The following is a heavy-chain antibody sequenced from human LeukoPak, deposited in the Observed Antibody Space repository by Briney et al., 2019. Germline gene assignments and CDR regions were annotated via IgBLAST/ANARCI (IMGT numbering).Heavy chain of an antibody. CDR1: GFTFSSYA. Sequence: GGSLRLSCAASGFTFSSYAMSWVRQAPGKGLEWVSAISGSGGSTYYADSVKGRFTISRDNSKNTLYLQMNSLRAEDTAVYYCAKLKGNSSWTDYLYYWGQGTLVTVSS. V-gene: IGHV3-23*01. CDR3: AKLKGNSSWTDYLYY. D-gene: IGHD6-13*01. J-gene: IGHJ4*02. CDR2: ISGSGGST.